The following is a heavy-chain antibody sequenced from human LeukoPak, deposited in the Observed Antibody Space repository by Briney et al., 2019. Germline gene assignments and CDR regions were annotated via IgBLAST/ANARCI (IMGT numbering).Heavy chain of an antibody. V-gene: IGHV4-31*03. J-gene: IGHJ4*02. CDR2: IYYSGST. CDR1: GGSIGSGGYY. CDR3: ARGGRDGYNWRDY. Sequence: SQTLSLTCTVSGGSIGSGGYYWSWIRQHPGKGLEWIGYIYYSGSTYYNPSLKSRVTISVDTSKNQFSLKLSSVTAADTAVYYCARGGRDGYNWRDYWGQGTLVTVSS. D-gene: IGHD5-24*01.